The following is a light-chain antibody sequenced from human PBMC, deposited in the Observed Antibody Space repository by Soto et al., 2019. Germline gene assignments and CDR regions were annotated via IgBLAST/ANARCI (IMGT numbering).Light chain of an antibody. CDR3: CSYAGGSYV. CDR2: DVN. Sequence: LTQPRSVSGSPGQSVAISCTGTNSDVGGYNYVSWYQEQPGKAPRVMIYDVNKRPSGVPDRFSGSKSGNTASLTISGLQAEDEADYYCCSYAGGSYVFGTGTKATVL. V-gene: IGLV2-11*01. CDR1: NSDVGGYNY. J-gene: IGLJ1*01.